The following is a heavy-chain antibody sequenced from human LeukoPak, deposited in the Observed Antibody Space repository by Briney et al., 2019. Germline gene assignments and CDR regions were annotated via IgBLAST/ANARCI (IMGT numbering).Heavy chain of an antibody. CDR2: ISYDGGNK. CDR1: GFTFSSYG. V-gene: IGHV3-30*18. CDR3: AKDIYYDSSTFFDY. J-gene: IGHJ4*02. D-gene: IGHD3-22*01. Sequence: GGSLRLSCAASGFTFSSYGMHWVRQAPGKGLEWVAVISYDGGNKYYADSVKGRFTISRDNSKNTLYLQMNSLRAEDTAVYYCAKDIYYDSSTFFDYWGRGTLVTVSS.